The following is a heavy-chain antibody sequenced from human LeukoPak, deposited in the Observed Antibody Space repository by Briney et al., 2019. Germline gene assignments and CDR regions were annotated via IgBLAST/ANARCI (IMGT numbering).Heavy chain of an antibody. Sequence: PGGSLRLSCAASGFTVTNDWMSWVRQAPGTGLEWVGRIKSENDGGTTDFATPVKGRFAMPRDESKNTLYLQMNSLKIEDTAVYYCVAYGGYWGHGTLVTVSS. CDR2: IKSENDGGTT. V-gene: IGHV3-15*01. D-gene: IGHD2-8*02. CDR3: VAYGGY. CDR1: GFTVTNDW. J-gene: IGHJ4*01.